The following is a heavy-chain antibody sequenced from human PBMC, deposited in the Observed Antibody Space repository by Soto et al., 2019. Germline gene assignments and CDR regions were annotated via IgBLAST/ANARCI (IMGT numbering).Heavy chain of an antibody. J-gene: IGHJ3*02. Sequence: PGESLKISCKGSGYSFSSHWLAWVRQMPGKGLEYMGIIYPGDSDTRYSPSFQGQVTISADNSISTAYLQWTSLKASDTAIYYCARARVATPRLEDPFDIWGQGTMVTVSS. CDR3: ARARVATPRLEDPFDI. D-gene: IGHD5-12*01. V-gene: IGHV5-51*01. CDR1: GYSFSSHW. CDR2: IYPGDSDT.